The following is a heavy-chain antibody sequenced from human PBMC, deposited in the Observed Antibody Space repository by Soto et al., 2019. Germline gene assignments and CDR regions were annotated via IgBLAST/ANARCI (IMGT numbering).Heavy chain of an antibody. CDR2: IYVTGAV. CDR1: GAALNGGNYY. D-gene: IGHD2-21*01. V-gene: IGHV4-31*03. CDR3: ARLRIATNNYKWFDP. J-gene: IGHJ5*02. Sequence: SETLSLTCSVSGAALNGGNYYWSWIRQVPGKGLEWIGHIYVTGAVDYNPSLRDRTTISQDTSERQFSLNLRLVTAADTAVYYCARLRIATNNYKWFDPWGQGTLVTVSS.